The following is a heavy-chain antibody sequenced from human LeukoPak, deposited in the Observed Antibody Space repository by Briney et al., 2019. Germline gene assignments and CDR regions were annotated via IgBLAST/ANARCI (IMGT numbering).Heavy chain of an antibody. Sequence: GGSLRLSCAASGFSFSSYAIHWVRQAPGKGLEWVAVISYDGNNKYYADSAKGRFTISRDNSKNTLYLQMNSLRAEDTAVYYCASWTALVNPDYYYYYMDVWGKGTTVTVSS. V-gene: IGHV3-30*01. J-gene: IGHJ6*03. CDR2: ISYDGNNK. D-gene: IGHD5-18*01. CDR3: ASWTALVNPDYYYYYMDV. CDR1: GFSFSSYA.